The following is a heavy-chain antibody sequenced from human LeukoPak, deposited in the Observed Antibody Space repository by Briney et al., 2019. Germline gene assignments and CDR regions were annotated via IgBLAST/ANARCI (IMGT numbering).Heavy chain of an antibody. CDR3: AGETGGYAFGI. J-gene: IGHJ3*02. D-gene: IGHD7-27*01. CDR1: GGSFSGYY. V-gene: IGHV4-34*01. CDR2: INHSGST. Sequence: PSETLSLTCAVYGGSFSGYYWSWIRQPPGKGLEWIGEINHSGSTNYNPSLKSRVTMSVDTSKNQFSLKLSSVTAADTAVYYCAGETGGYAFGIWGQGTMVTVSS.